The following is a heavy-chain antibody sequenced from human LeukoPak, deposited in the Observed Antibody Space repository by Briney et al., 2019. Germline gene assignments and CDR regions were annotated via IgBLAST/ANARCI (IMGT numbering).Heavy chain of an antibody. D-gene: IGHD6-13*01. Sequence: GASVKVSCKASGYTFTSYGISWVRQAPGQGLEWMGWISAYDGNTNYAQTLQGRSTMTTDTSTSTAYMELRSLRSDDTAVYYCSRGPRRGSSSWSEVGYWGQGTLVTVSS. J-gene: IGHJ4*02. V-gene: IGHV1-18*01. CDR2: ISAYDGNT. CDR1: GYTFTSYG. CDR3: SRGPRRGSSSWSEVGY.